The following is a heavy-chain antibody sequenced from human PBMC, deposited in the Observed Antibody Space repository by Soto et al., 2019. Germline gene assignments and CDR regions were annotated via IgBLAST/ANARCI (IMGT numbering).Heavy chain of an antibody. V-gene: IGHV4-59*08. CDR1: GGSISSYY. CDR3: ARHPGTAMVRNWFDP. D-gene: IGHD5-18*01. J-gene: IGHJ5*02. CDR2: IYYSGST. Sequence: QVQLQESGPGLVNPSETLSLTCTVSGGSISSYYWSWIRQPPGKGLEWIGYIYYSGSTNYNPSLKSRVTISVDTSKNQFSLKLSSVTAADTAVYYCARHPGTAMVRNWFDPWGQGTLVTVSS.